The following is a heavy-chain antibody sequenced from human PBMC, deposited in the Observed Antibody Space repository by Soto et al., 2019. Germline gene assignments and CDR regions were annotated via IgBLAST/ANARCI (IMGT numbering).Heavy chain of an antibody. CDR1: GFTFTSSA. CDR3: AADPSSDYDFWSGYYQSFDY. Sequence: GASVKVSCKASGFTFTSSAVQWVRQARGQRLEWIGWIVVGSGNTNYAQKFQERVTITRDMSTSTAYMELSSLRSEDTAVYYCAADPSSDYDFWSGYYQSFDYWGQGTLVTVSS. V-gene: IGHV1-58*01. D-gene: IGHD3-3*01. J-gene: IGHJ4*02. CDR2: IVVGSGNT.